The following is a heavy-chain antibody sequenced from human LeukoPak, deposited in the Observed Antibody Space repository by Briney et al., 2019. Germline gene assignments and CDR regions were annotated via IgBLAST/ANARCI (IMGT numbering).Heavy chain of an antibody. CDR1: GYTFTSYG. J-gene: IGHJ4*02. Sequence: SVKVSCKASGYTFTSYGISWVRQAPGQGLEWMGWISAYNGNTNYPQKLQGRVTMTTDTSTSTAYMELRSLRSDDTAVYYCARVSNRYCSGGSCLGVDYWGQGTLVTVSS. CDR3: ARVSNRYCSGGSCLGVDY. CDR2: ISAYNGNT. D-gene: IGHD2-15*01. V-gene: IGHV1-18*01.